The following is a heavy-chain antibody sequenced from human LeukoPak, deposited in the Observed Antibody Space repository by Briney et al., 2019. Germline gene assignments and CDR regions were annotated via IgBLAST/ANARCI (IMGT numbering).Heavy chain of an antibody. J-gene: IGHJ4*02. D-gene: IGHD6-13*01. V-gene: IGHV4-34*01. CDR1: GGSFSGYY. Sequence: SETQSLTCAVYGGSFSGYYWSWIRQPPGKGLEWIGEINHSGSTNYNPSLKSRVTISVDTSKNQFSLKLSSVTAADTAVYYCANTESIAAAGNWGQGTLVTVSS. CDR3: ANTESIAAAGN. CDR2: INHSGST.